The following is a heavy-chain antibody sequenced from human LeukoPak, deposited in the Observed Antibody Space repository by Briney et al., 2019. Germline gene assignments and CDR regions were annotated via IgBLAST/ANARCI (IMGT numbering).Heavy chain of an antibody. CDR1: GFTFDDYG. J-gene: IGHJ3*01. CDR3: ARDMGGCCTNGVCYRVDAFDV. Sequence: GGSLRLSCAASGFTFDDYGMSWVRQAPGKGLEWVSGINWNGGSTGYADSVKGRFTISRDNAKNSLYLQMNSLRAEDTALYYCARDMGGCCTNGVCYRVDAFDVWGQGTMVTVSS. CDR2: INWNGGST. D-gene: IGHD2-8*01. V-gene: IGHV3-20*04.